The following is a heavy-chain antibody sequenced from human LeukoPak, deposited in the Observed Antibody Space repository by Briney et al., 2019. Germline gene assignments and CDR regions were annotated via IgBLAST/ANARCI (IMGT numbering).Heavy chain of an antibody. J-gene: IGHJ4*02. Sequence: GGSLRLSXAASGFTFSGPAMHWVGQASGKGLEWVGRIRSKANSYSTAYAASVKGRFTISRDDSKNTAYLQMNSLKTEDTAVCYCTRQIAAAEYDYWGQGTLVTVSS. CDR1: GFTFSGPA. V-gene: IGHV3-73*01. D-gene: IGHD6-13*01. CDR2: IRSKANSYST. CDR3: TRQIAAAEYDY.